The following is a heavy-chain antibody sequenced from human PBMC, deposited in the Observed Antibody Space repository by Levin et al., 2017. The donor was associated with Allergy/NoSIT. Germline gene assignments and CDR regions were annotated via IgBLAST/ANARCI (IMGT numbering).Heavy chain of an antibody. D-gene: IGHD3-3*01. Sequence: GESLKISCKTSGYTFIDYYLHWVRQAPGQGLEWMGQINPKSGATEYAQKFRGRVTMTRDTSISTAHMDMSSLRSDDTAVYFCSRTGGRWSALFGPWGQGTLVTVSS. V-gene: IGHV1-2*06. J-gene: IGHJ5*02. CDR3: SRTGGRWSALFGP. CDR1: GYTFIDYY. CDR2: INPKSGAT.